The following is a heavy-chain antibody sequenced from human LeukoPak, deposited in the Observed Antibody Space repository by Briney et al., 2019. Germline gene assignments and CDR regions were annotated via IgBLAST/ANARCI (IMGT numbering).Heavy chain of an antibody. V-gene: IGHV3-11*04. CDR3: AGAALMVYIVDY. Sequence: GGSLRLXCAASGFTFSDYYMSWIRQAPGKGLEWVSYISSSGSTIYYADSVKGRFTISRDNAKNSLYLQMNSLRAEDTAVYYRAGAALMVYIVDYWGQGTLVTVSS. D-gene: IGHD2-8*01. CDR1: GFTFSDYY. J-gene: IGHJ4*02. CDR2: ISSSGSTI.